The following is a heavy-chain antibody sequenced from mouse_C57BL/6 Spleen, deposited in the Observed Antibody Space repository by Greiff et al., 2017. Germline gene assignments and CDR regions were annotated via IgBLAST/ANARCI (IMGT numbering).Heavy chain of an antibody. CDR3: ARSCLYYGGSYGYFDV. J-gene: IGHJ1*03. CDR2: IYPGDGDT. D-gene: IGHD1-1*01. CDR1: GYAFSSSW. V-gene: IGHV1-82*01. Sequence: QVQLQQSGPELVKPGASVKISCKASGYAFSSSWMNWVKQRPGKGLEWIGRIYPGDGDTNYNGKFKGKATLTADKSSSTAYMQLSSLTSEDSAVYFCARSCLYYGGSYGYFDVWGTGTTVTVSS.